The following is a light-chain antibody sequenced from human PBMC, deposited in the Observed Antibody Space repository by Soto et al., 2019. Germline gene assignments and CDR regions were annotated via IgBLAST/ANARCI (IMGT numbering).Light chain of an antibody. J-gene: IGLJ1*01. V-gene: IGLV2-14*01. CDR3: SAFTSSSALYV. CDR1: SSDIGAYNF. Sequence: QSVLAQPASVSWSPGQSITISCTGTSSDIGAYNFVSWYQQHPGKAPKLMIYEVFNRPSGVSDRFSGSKSGNTASLTISGLQTEDEADYYCSAFTSSSALYVFGTGTKVTVL. CDR2: EVF.